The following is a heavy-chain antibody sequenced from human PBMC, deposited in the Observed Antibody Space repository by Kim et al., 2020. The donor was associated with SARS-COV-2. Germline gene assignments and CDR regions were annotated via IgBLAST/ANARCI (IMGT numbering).Heavy chain of an antibody. Sequence: GGSLRLSCTASGFTFGDYAMSWVRQAPGKGLEWVGFIRSKAYGGTTEYAASVKGRFTISRDDSKSIAYLQMNSLKTEDTAVYYCTRDGAIFPRTRWAFDIWGQGTMVTFSS. CDR3: TRDGAIFPRTRWAFDI. CDR2: IRSKAYGGTT. CDR1: GFTFGDYA. D-gene: IGHD3-9*01. V-gene: IGHV3-49*04. J-gene: IGHJ3*02.